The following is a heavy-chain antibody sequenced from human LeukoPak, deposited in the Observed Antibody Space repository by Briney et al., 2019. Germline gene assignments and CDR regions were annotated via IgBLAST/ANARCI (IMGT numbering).Heavy chain of an antibody. D-gene: IGHD2-2*01. Sequence: SETLSLTCTVPGGSIRRRSYYWGWIRQPPGKGLEWIGSIYYSGVTYYNPSLESRVTILVDTSKNQFSLKLSSVTATDTAVYYCASPLGYCSSTNCYGDYLGQGTLVTVSS. V-gene: IGHV4-39*01. CDR1: GGSIRRRSYY. CDR3: ASPLGYCSSTNCYGDY. J-gene: IGHJ4*02. CDR2: IYYSGVT.